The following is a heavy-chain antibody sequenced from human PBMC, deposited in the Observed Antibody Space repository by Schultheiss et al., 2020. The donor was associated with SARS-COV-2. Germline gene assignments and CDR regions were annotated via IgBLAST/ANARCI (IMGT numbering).Heavy chain of an antibody. CDR1: GFTVSSNY. V-gene: IGHV3-23*01. CDR3: ATSCSSTSCYPDHYFDY. Sequence: GGSLRLSCAASGFTVSSNYMSWVRQAPGKGLEWVSLISGSGGSTYYADSVKGRFTISRDNSKNTLYLQMNSLRAEDTAVYYCATSCSSTSCYPDHYFDYWGQGTLVTVSS. J-gene: IGHJ4*02. CDR2: ISGSGGST. D-gene: IGHD2-2*01.